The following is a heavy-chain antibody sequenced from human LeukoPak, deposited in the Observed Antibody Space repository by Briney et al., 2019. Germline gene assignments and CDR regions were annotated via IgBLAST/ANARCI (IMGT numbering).Heavy chain of an antibody. CDR1: GFTLNTYA. J-gene: IGHJ4*02. CDR2: ISGSGGST. CDR3: AKDLTLGEFGWLTSRFDY. D-gene: IGHD3-10*01. Sequence: GGSLRLSCAASGFTLNTYAVLWLRQAPGKGLEWVSAISGSGGSTYYADSVKGRFTISRDNSKNTLYLQMHSLRAEDTAIYYCAKDLTLGEFGWLTSRFDYWGQGTLVTVSS. V-gene: IGHV3-23*01.